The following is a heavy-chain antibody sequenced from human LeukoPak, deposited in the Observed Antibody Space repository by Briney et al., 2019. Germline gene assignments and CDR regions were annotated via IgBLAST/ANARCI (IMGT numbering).Heavy chain of an antibody. J-gene: IGHJ4*02. CDR1: GGTFSSYA. D-gene: IGHD6-13*01. CDR2: IIPIFGTA. CDR3: ARGPYSSSWSNFDY. V-gene: IGHV1-69*06. Sequence: SVKVSCKASGGTFSSYAISWVRQAPGQGLEWMGGIIPIFGTANYAQKFQGRVTITADKSTSTAYMELSSLRSEDTAVYYCARGPYSSSWSNFDYWGQGTLVTVSS.